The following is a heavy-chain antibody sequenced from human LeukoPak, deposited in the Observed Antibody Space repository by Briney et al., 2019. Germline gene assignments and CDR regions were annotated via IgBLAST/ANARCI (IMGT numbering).Heavy chain of an antibody. D-gene: IGHD1-26*01. CDR1: GGSFSGYY. CDR3: ARGGATMIAFDI. Sequence: SETLSLTCAVYGGSFSGYYWNWIRQSPGKGLEWIGEIIHSGTTTYNPSLKSRVTISVDTSKNQFSLKLTSMTAADTAVYYCARGGATMIAFDIWGQGTMVTVSS. J-gene: IGHJ3*02. V-gene: IGHV4-34*01. CDR2: IIHSGTT.